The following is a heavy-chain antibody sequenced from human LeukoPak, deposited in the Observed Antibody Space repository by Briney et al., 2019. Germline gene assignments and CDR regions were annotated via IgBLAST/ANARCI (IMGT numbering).Heavy chain of an antibody. Sequence: ASVKVSCKASGYTFTGHYMHWVRQAPGQGLEWMGWINPKSGGTNYAQKFQGRVTMTRDTSISTAYMELSRLRSDDTAVYYCARAFGGGYYDSSGYYTIGYWGQGTLVTVSS. D-gene: IGHD3-22*01. J-gene: IGHJ4*02. V-gene: IGHV1-2*02. CDR2: INPKSGGT. CDR1: GYTFTGHY. CDR3: ARAFGGGYYDSSGYYTIGY.